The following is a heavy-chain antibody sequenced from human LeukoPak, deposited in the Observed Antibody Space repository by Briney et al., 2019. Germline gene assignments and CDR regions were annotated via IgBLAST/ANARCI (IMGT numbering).Heavy chain of an antibody. D-gene: IGHD5-24*01. CDR3: ARDNGYNWN. CDR1: GFTFSSYA. J-gene: IGHJ4*02. Sequence: GGSLRLSCAASGFTFSSYAMSWVRQAPGKGLEWVSAISGSGGSTYYADSVKGRFTISRDNSKNMLSLQMSSLRAEDTAVYYCARDNGYNWNWGQGTLVTVSS. V-gene: IGHV3-23*01. CDR2: ISGSGGST.